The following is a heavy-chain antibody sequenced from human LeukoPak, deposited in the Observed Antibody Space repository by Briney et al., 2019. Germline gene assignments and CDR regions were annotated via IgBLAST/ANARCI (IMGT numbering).Heavy chain of an antibody. D-gene: IGHD2-2*03. CDR2: IYSGGST. V-gene: IGHV3-53*01. CDR3: ARGMAGYSYWYFDL. CDR1: GFTVSSNY. J-gene: IGHJ2*01. Sequence: PGGSLRLSCAASGFTVSSNYMSWVRQAPGKGLEWVSVIYSGGSTDYADSVKGRFTISRDNSKNTRYLQMNSLRAEDTAVYYCARGMAGYSYWYFDLWGRGNLVTVSS.